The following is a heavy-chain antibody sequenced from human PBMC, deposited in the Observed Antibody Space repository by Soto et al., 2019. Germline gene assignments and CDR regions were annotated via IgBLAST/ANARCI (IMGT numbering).Heavy chain of an antibody. CDR1: GFTFNTYW. CDR3: VRARSASFNF. J-gene: IGHJ4*02. CDR2: LKQDGSER. Sequence: GGSLRLSCAASGFTFNTYWMAWVRQAPGKGLEWVAILKQDGSERYYVDSVTGRFTISRDNTENSLYLQMSSLRVEDTAVYYCVRARSASFNFWGLGTLVTVSS. V-gene: IGHV3-7*05.